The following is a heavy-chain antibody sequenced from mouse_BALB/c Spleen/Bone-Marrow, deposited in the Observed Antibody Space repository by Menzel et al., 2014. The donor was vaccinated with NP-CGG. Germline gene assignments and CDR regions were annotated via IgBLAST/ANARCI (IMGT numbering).Heavy chain of an antibody. D-gene: IGHD4-1*01. J-gene: IGHJ4*01. CDR1: GFTFSDYY. Sequence: EVKLVESGGGLVQPGGSLKLSCATSGFTFSDYYMYWVRQTPEKRLEWVAYITKGGGSTYYPDIVKGRFTISRDNAKNTLSLQMSRLKSEDSAMYYCARQLAYAMDYWGQGTSVTVSS. CDR2: ITKGGGST. V-gene: IGHV5-12*02. CDR3: ARQLAYAMDY.